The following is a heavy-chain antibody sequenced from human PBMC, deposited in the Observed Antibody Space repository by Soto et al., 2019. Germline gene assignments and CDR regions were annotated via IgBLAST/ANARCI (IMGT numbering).Heavy chain of an antibody. CDR1: GFTFTYAW. Sequence: EVPLVESGGGLVKPGGSLRLSCAASGFTFTYAWMNWVRQAPGKGLEWVGRIKSKTYGGTTDYAAPVKGRFTISRDDSENTLYLQMNSLTSEDTAMYYCTTEIGRYCSGGTCSDSWGQGTLVTVSS. V-gene: IGHV3-15*01. D-gene: IGHD2-15*01. J-gene: IGHJ4*02. CDR2: IKSKTYGGTT. CDR3: TTEIGRYCSGGTCSDS.